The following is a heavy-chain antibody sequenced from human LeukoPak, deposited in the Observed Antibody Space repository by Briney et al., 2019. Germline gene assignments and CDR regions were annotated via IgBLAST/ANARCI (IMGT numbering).Heavy chain of an antibody. V-gene: IGHV1-18*01. D-gene: IGHD4-17*01. CDR3: ARDENYGIFFNVDY. CDR2: ISGSTGDT. CDR1: GYSFVLYG. Sequence: ASVKVSCKASGYSFVLYGISWVRQAPGEGPEWMGWISGSTGDTNYAQKFQGRVTMTADTSSSTAYMELRSMRSDDTAVYYCARDENYGIFFNVDYWGQGTLVTVSS. J-gene: IGHJ4*02.